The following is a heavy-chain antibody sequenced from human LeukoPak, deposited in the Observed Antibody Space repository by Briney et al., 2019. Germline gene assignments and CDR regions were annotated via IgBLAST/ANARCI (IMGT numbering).Heavy chain of an antibody. V-gene: IGHV4-39*07. D-gene: IGHD6-19*01. CDR2: IYYSGST. CDR1: GGSTSSSSYY. Sequence: SETLSLTCTVSGGSTSSSSYYWGWIRQPPGKGLEWIGSIYYSGSTYYNPSLESRVTISVDTSKNQFSLKLSSVTAADTAVYYCARGPAWLAYYFDYWGQGTLVTVSS. CDR3: ARGPAWLAYYFDY. J-gene: IGHJ4*02.